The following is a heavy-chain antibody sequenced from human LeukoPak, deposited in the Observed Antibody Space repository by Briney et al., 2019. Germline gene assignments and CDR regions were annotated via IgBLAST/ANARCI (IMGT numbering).Heavy chain of an antibody. D-gene: IGHD3-22*01. CDR3: AKEGGSTRILLLYYFCIDV. CDR1: GFTFSSYA. Sequence: PGGSLRLSCAVSGFTFSSYAMSLVRQAPGKGLEWVSAISGSGGSTYYADPVKGRFTISRDNSKNTLYLQMNSLRAEDTAVYYCAKEGGSTRILLLYYFCIDVWGQGTTVTVSS. CDR2: ISGSGGST. V-gene: IGHV3-23*01. J-gene: IGHJ6*02.